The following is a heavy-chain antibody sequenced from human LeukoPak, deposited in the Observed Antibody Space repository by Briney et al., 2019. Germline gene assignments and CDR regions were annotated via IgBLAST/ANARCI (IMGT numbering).Heavy chain of an antibody. Sequence: GRSLRLSCAASGFTFSSYGMHWVRQAPGKGLEWVSGIGGSGGMTYYADSVKGRFTISRDNSKNTLYLEMNSLRVEDTAIYYCAKWGGDSGAEQWLVLDYWGQGTLVTVSS. CDR1: GFTFSSYG. J-gene: IGHJ4*02. D-gene: IGHD6-19*01. CDR3: AKWGGDSGAEQWLVLDY. CDR2: IGGSGGMT. V-gene: IGHV3-23*01.